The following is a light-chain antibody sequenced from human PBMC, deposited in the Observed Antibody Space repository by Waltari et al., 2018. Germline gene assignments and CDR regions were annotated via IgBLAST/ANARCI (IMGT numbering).Light chain of an antibody. V-gene: IGKV4-1*01. CDR2: WSS. CDR3: HQYYNSPLT. Sequence: DIVMIQSPESLAVSAGERATINCKSSQTLLYTSNNKIHLAWYQQKSGQAPKVLIYWSSTRAPGVSERFSGSGSGTNFSLTISGLQAEDVGIYYCHQYYNSPLTFGGGTRVEI. CDR1: QTLLYTSNNKIH. J-gene: IGKJ4*01.